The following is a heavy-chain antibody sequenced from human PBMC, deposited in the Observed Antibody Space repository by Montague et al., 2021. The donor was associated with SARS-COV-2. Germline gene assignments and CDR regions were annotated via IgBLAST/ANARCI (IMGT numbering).Heavy chain of an antibody. V-gene: IGHV4-39*07. CDR1: GGAISSSSYY. D-gene: IGHD3-22*01. CDR3: ARDTRITMLVVVNRYSMDV. J-gene: IGHJ6*02. CDR2: IYYSGST. Sequence: SETLSLTCTVSGGAISSSSYYWGWIRQPPGKGLEWIGSIYYSGSTYYNPSLKSRVTISVDTSKNQFSLKLSSVTAADTAVYYCARDTRITMLVVVNRYSMDVWGQGTTVTVSS.